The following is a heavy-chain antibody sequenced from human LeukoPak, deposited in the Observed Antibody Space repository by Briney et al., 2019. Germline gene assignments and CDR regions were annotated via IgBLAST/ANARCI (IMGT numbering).Heavy chain of an antibody. V-gene: IGHV3-23*01. CDR1: GFTFSTYA. Sequence: GGSLRLSCAASGFTFSTYAINWVRQAPGKGLEWVSCIAGGGGTYFSDSVNGGFSISRDIPKTTVHMQMNSLTNDDTAVYHCAISPPTGDPLYHLYYLDVWGKGTTVTVSS. J-gene: IGHJ6*03. CDR3: AISPPTGDPLYHLYYLDV. D-gene: IGHD7-27*01. CDR2: IAGGGGT.